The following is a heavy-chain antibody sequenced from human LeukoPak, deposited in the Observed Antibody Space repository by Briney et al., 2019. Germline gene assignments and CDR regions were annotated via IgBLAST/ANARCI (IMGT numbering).Heavy chain of an antibody. CDR3: ARGYFFTRSDAFDM. D-gene: IGHD2/OR15-2a*01. J-gene: IGHJ3*02. Sequence: ASVKVSCKASGYTFTGYYMHWVRQAPGQGLEWMGWINPNSGGTNYAQKFQGRVTMTRYTSISTAYMELSSLRSEDTAVYYCARGYFFTRSDAFDMWGQGTMVTVSS. CDR2: INPNSGGT. CDR1: GYTFTGYY. V-gene: IGHV1-2*02.